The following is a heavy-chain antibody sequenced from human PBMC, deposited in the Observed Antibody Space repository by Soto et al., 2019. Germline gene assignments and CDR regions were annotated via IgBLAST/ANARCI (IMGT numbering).Heavy chain of an antibody. CDR2: ISGTASRT. V-gene: IGHV3-23*01. CDR3: ATSFRYFDN. Sequence: EVQLLESGGGLVLPGGSLRLPCAGSGFTPTTTPLSWVRQPPGKGLEWVTTISGTASRTYYVDSVKGRFFISRDNSKNTLTLQMNNLTLDDTAVYYCATSFRYFDNWGQGTRVTVSS. J-gene: IGHJ4*02. D-gene: IGHD3-9*01. CDR1: GFTPTTTP.